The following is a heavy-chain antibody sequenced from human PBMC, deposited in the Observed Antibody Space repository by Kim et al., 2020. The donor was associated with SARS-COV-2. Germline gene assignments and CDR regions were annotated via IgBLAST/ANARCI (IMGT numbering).Heavy chain of an antibody. Sequence: SETLSLTCTVSGGSISSTNYYWAWIRQPPGKGLEWIGTMYYRGATSYSPSLKSRVTMSVDTSNNQFSLSVNSVTAADTAMYYCARAVTMSRTSLFDYWGQGNLVSVSS. J-gene: IGHJ4*02. CDR1: GGSISSTNYY. D-gene: IGHD4-4*01. V-gene: IGHV4-39*01. CDR2: MYYRGAT. CDR3: ARAVTMSRTSLFDY.